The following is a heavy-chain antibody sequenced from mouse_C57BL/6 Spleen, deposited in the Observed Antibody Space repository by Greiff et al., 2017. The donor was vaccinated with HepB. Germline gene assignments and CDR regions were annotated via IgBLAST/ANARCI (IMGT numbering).Heavy chain of an antibody. D-gene: IGHD3-3*01. CDR1: GYAFSSSW. CDR3: ARNPGTGAMDY. J-gene: IGHJ4*01. Sequence: VQLQQSGPELVKPGASVKISCKASGYAFSSSWMNWVKQRPGKGLEWIGRIYPGDGDTNYNGKFKGKATLTADKSSSTAYMQLSSLTSEDSAVYFCARNPGTGAMDYWGQGTSVTVSS. V-gene: IGHV1-82*01. CDR2: IYPGDGDT.